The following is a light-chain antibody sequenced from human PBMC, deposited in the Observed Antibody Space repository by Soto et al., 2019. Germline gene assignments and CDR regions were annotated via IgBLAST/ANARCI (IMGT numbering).Light chain of an antibody. V-gene: IGLV2-14*01. Sequence: QSALTQPASVSGSPGQSITISCTGASTDVGGYNYVSWYQQRPGQAPKLMIYDVTNRPSGVSNRFSGSKSGNTASLTISGVQAEDEADYFCSSYSSRSTVVFGGGTKLTVL. CDR2: DVT. CDR1: STDVGGYNY. J-gene: IGLJ2*01. CDR3: SSYSSRSTVV.